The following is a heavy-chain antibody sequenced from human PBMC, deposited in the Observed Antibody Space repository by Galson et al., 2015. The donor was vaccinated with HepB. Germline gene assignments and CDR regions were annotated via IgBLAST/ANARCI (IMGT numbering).Heavy chain of an antibody. CDR3: AREDRNYYDSSGDYYDFSYFDY. J-gene: IGHJ4*02. D-gene: IGHD3-22*01. CDR2: IYYSGST. CDR1: GGSISSGGYY. V-gene: IGHV4-31*03. Sequence: TLSLTCTVSGGSISSGGYYWSWIRQHPGKGLEWIGYIYYSGSTYYNPSLKSRVTISVDTSKNQFSLKLSSVTAADTAVYYCAREDRNYYDSSGDYYDFSYFDYWGQGTLVTVSS.